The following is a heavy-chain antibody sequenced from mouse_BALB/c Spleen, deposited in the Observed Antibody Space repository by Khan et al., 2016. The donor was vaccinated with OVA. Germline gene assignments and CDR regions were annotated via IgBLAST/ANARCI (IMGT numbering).Heavy chain of an antibody. V-gene: IGHV5-6*01. CDR3: ADHLTGSFAY. CDR1: GFTFSSYS. D-gene: IGHD4-1*01. J-gene: IGHJ3*01. Sequence: EVELVESGGDLVKPGGSLKLSCAASGFTFSSYSMSWVRQTPDKRLEWVASISSGGDYTYYQDSVKGRVTISRDNAKNTLYLPMSDRESEDTAMYYCADHLTGSFAYGDQGTLVTVSA. CDR2: ISSGGDYT.